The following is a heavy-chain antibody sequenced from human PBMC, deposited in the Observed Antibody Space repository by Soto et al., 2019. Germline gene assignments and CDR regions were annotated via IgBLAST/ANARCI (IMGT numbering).Heavy chain of an antibody. J-gene: IGHJ4*02. V-gene: IGHV4-59*01. D-gene: IGHD2-8*01. CDR2: IHYSGTS. Sequence: SETLSLTCTVSGTSISSYYWSWIRQPPGKGLEWIANIHYSGTSNYNPSLASRVTLSVDTSKNQFSLKMTSVTAADRAMYFCARYNSYAIDYWGRGTLVTVSS. CDR3: ARYNSYAIDY. CDR1: GTSISSYY.